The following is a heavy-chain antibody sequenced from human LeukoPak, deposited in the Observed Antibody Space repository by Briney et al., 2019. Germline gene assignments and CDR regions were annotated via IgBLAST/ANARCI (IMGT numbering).Heavy chain of an antibody. CDR1: GFTFSNYW. Sequence: GGSLRLSCAASGFTFSNYWMSWVRQAPGKGLEWLVNINQDGSEMYYVDSVKGRFTISRDNGKNSLYLQINSLRADDTAVYYCAREQGNIIGVPTTNWYFHPWGRGTLVTVSS. V-gene: IGHV3-7*01. D-gene: IGHD2-2*01. J-gene: IGHJ2*01. CDR2: INQDGSEM. CDR3: AREQGNIIGVPTTNWYFHP.